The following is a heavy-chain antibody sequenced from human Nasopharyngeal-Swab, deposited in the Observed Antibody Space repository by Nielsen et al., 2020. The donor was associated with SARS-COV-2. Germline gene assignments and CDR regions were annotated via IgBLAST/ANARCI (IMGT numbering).Heavy chain of an antibody. D-gene: IGHD4-11*01. Sequence: GGSLRLSCAASGFTFSSYWMTWVRQAPGKGLEWVANIKQDGSKRNYVDSVEGRFTISRDDAMNSLYLQMNSLRAEDTAVYYCATHNDYRFENWGQGTLVSVSS. J-gene: IGHJ4*02. CDR1: GFTFSSYW. V-gene: IGHV3-7*05. CDR2: IKQDGSKR. CDR3: ATHNDYRFEN.